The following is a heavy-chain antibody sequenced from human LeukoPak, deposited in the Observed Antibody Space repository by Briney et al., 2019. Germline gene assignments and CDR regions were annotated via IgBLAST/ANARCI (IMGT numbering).Heavy chain of an antibody. CDR1: GFTFDDYA. CDR2: ISWDGGST. D-gene: IGHD3-22*01. Sequence: GGSLRLSCAASGFTFDDYAMHWVRQAPGKGLEWVSLISWDGGSTYYADSVKGRFTISRDNSKNSLYLQMNSLRAEDTALYYCAKDMIAYDSSGFVDYWGQGTLATVSS. CDR3: AKDMIAYDSSGFVDY. J-gene: IGHJ4*02. V-gene: IGHV3-43D*03.